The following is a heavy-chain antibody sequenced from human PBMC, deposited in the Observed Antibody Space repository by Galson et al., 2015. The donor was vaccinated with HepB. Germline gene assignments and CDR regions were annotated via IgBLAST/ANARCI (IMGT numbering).Heavy chain of an antibody. D-gene: IGHD1-26*01. CDR2: IYYSGST. V-gene: IGHV4-39*01. Sequence: SETLSLTCTVSGGSISSSSYYWGWIRQPPGKGLEWIGSIYYSGSTYYNPSLKSRVTISIDTSKNQFSLKLSSVTAADTAVYYCARLVIVVGATIGYYGMDVWGQGTTVTVSS. CDR1: GGSISSSSYY. CDR3: ARLVIVVGATIGYYGMDV. J-gene: IGHJ6*02.